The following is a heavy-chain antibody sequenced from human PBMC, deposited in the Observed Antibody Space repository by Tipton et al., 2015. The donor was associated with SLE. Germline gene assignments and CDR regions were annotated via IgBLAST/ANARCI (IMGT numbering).Heavy chain of an antibody. CDR3: AREDEWSDAFDI. Sequence: SLRLSCAASGFTFSTYSMNWVRQAPGKGLEWVSYISSSGSTIYYADSVKGRFTISRDNAKNSLYLQMNSLRAEDTAVYYCAREDEWSDAFDIWGQGTMVTVSS. CDR2: ISSSGSTI. CDR1: GFTFSTYS. V-gene: IGHV3-48*04. J-gene: IGHJ3*02. D-gene: IGHD2-8*01.